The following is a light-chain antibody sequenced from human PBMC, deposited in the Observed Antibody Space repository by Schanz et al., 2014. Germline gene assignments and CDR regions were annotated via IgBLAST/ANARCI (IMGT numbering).Light chain of an antibody. CDR1: SSNIGTNS. V-gene: IGLV1-44*01. Sequence: QSVMTQPPSASGAPGQRVTISCSGHSSNIGTNSVNWYQQLPGTAPKLFIYDSVRRPPGVPDRFSGSKSGTSASLAITALQSDDEADYYCAAWDDGLNRWVFGGGTKLTVL. J-gene: IGLJ3*02. CDR2: DSV. CDR3: AAWDDGLNRWV.